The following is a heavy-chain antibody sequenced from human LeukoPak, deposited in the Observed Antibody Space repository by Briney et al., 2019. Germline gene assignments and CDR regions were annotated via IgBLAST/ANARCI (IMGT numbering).Heavy chain of an antibody. CDR1: GGSISSGDYY. D-gene: IGHD2-2*01. CDR3: ARASEQLLLVRY. Sequence: SQTLSLTCTVSGGSISSGDYYWSWIRQPPGKGLEWIGYIYYSGSTYYNPSLKSRVTISVDTSKNQFSLKLSSVTAADTAVYYCARASEQLLLVRYWGQGTLVTVSS. CDR2: IYYSGST. V-gene: IGHV4-30-4*01. J-gene: IGHJ4*02.